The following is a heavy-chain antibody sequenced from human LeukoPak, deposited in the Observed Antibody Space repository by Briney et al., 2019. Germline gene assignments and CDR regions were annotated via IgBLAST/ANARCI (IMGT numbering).Heavy chain of an antibody. CDR2: INPNSGDT. CDR3: ARDGEGRTNFDY. CDR1: GYTFTGYY. D-gene: IGHD1-14*01. J-gene: IGHJ4*02. Sequence: ASVKVSCKASGYTFTGYYMHWVRRAPGQGLEWMGWINPNSGDTNYAQKFQGRVTMTRDTSISTAYMELSRLRSDDTAVYYCARDGEGRTNFDYWGQGTLITVSS. V-gene: IGHV1-2*02.